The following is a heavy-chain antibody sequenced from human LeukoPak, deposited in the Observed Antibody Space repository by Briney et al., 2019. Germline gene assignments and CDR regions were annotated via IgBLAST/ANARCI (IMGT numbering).Heavy chain of an antibody. Sequence: ASVKVSCKASGYTFTGYYMHWVRQAPGQGLEWMGWINPNSGGTNYAQEFQGRVTMTRETSISTAYMELSRLRSDDTAVYHCARDAGSGSQLADAFDIWGQGTMVTVSS. J-gene: IGHJ3*02. CDR2: INPNSGGT. V-gene: IGHV1-2*02. CDR3: ARDAGSGSQLADAFDI. D-gene: IGHD3-10*01. CDR1: GYTFTGYY.